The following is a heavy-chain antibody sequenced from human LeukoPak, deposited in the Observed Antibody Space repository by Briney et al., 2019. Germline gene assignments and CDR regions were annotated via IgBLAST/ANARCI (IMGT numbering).Heavy chain of an antibody. Sequence: GGSLRLSCAASGFTFSSYGMHWVRQAPGKGLEWVSLIYSGGSTYYADSVRGRFTISRDNSKNTLFLQMNSLRAEDSAVYYCAKDYVVGSIDYWGQGTLVTVSS. CDR2: IYSGGST. V-gene: IGHV3-NL1*01. D-gene: IGHD2-21*01. CDR3: AKDYVVGSIDY. CDR1: GFTFSSYG. J-gene: IGHJ4*02.